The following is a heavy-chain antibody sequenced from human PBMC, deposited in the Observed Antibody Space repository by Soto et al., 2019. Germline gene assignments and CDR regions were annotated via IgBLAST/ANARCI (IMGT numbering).Heavy chain of an antibody. D-gene: IGHD1-26*01. CDR2: IYSGGNT. CDR3: ARDMSGGTYNYYYGMDV. CDR1: GFTVSSNY. V-gene: IGHV3-66*01. Sequence: GGSLRLSCAASGFTVSSNYKSWVRQAPGKGLEWVSVIYSGGNTYYADSVKGRFTISSDNSKNTLYLQMNSLRADDTAVYYCARDMSGGTYNYYYGMDVWGQGSTVTVSS. J-gene: IGHJ6*02.